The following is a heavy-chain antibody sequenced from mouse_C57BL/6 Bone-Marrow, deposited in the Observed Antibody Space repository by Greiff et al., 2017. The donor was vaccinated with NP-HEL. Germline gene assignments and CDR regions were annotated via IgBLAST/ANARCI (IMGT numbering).Heavy chain of an antibody. Sequence: DVKLQESGPGLVKPSQSLSLTCSVTGYSITSGYYWNWIRQFPGNKLEWMGYISYDGSNNYNPSLKNRISITRDTSKNQFFLKLNSVTTEDTATYYCARGAYSNYPWFAYWGQGTLVTVSA. D-gene: IGHD2-5*01. CDR2: ISYDGSN. CDR1: GYSITSGYY. CDR3: ARGAYSNYPWFAY. J-gene: IGHJ3*01. V-gene: IGHV3-6*01.